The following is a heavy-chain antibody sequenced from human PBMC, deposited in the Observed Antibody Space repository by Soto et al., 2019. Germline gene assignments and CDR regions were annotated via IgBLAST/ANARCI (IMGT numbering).Heavy chain of an antibody. CDR1: GGSFSGYY. Sequence: SETLSLTCAVYGGSFSGYYWSWIRQPPGKGLEWIGEINHSGSTNYNPSLKSRVTISVDTSKNQFSLKLSSVTAADTAVYYCASRDPKVTSFDYWGQGILVTVSS. D-gene: IGHD4-17*01. CDR2: INHSGST. V-gene: IGHV4-34*01. J-gene: IGHJ4*02. CDR3: ASRDPKVTSFDY.